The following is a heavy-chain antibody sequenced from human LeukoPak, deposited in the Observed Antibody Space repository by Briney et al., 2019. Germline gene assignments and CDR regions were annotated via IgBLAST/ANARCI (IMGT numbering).Heavy chain of an antibody. V-gene: IGHV5-51*01. CDR2: IYPGDSDT. CDR3: ARLAVVPWEVQSADPRSLDYYYYGMDV. D-gene: IGHD2-2*01. CDR1: GYSFTSYW. J-gene: IGHJ6*04. Sequence: GESLKISCKGSGYSFTSYWIGWVRQMPGKGLECMGIIYPGDSDTRYSPSFQGQVTISAAKSISTASLQWSSLKASDTAMYYCARLAVVPWEVQSADPRSLDYYYYGMDVWGKGTTVTVSS.